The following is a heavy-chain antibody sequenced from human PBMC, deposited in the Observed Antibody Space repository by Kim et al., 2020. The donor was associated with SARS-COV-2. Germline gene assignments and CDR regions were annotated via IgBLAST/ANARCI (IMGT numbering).Heavy chain of an antibody. Sequence: ADSVKGRFTISRDNAKNTLYLQMNSLRAEDTAVYYCAKSGGRSTWYYFDYWGQGTLVTVSS. CDR3: AKSGGRSTWYYFDY. D-gene: IGHD6-19*01. J-gene: IGHJ4*02. V-gene: IGHV3-23*01.